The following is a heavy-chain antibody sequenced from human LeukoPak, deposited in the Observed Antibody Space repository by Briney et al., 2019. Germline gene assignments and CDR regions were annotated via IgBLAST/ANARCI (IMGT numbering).Heavy chain of an antibody. CDR1: GFIVSSNY. J-gene: IGHJ5*02. CDR2: IYSGGST. CDR3: ARLPLRSGYYYDA. D-gene: IGHD3-22*01. Sequence: QPGGSLRLSCAASGFIVSSNYMSWVRQAPGKGLEWVSVIYSGGSTYYADSVKGRFTISRDNSKNTLYPQMNSLRAEDTAVYYCARLPLRSGYYYDAWGQGTLVTVSS. V-gene: IGHV3-66*01.